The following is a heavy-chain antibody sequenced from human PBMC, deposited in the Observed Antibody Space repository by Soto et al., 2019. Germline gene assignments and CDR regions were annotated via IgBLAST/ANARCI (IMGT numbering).Heavy chain of an antibody. CDR2: INPSGGST. Sequence: ASEKVSCKASGYTFTSYYMHWVRQAPGQGPEWMGIINPSGGSTSYAQKFQGRVTMTRDTSTSTVYMELSSLRSEDTAVYYCARGGLRFLEWFNNWFDPWGQGTLVTVSS. D-gene: IGHD3-3*01. J-gene: IGHJ5*02. CDR3: ARGGLRFLEWFNNWFDP. V-gene: IGHV1-46*01. CDR1: GYTFTSYY.